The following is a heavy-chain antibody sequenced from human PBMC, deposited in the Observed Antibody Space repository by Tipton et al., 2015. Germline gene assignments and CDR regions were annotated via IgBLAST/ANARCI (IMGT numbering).Heavy chain of an antibody. V-gene: IGHV4-38-2*01. CDR3: ACQDYDSLTRDYQTLDY. D-gene: IGHD3-9*01. CDR1: GYSISSGYY. J-gene: IGHJ4*02. Sequence: TLSLTCDVSGYSISSGYYWGWIRQPPGKGLEWIGSISHSGNTYYNPSLKSRVTMSRDTSKNQFSLKLTSVTAADTAVYYCACQDYDSLTRDYQTLDYWGQGTLVTVSS. CDR2: ISHSGNT.